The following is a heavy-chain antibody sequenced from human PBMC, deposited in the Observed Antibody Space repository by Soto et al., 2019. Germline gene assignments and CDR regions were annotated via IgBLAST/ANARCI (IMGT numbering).Heavy chain of an antibody. CDR1: GFTFSSYS. CDR2: ISSSSSYI. CDR3: ARPLDPLSSWFAFDI. Sequence: GGSLRLSCAASGFTFSSYSMNWVRQAPGKGLEWVSSISSSSSYIYYADSVKGRFTISRDNAKNSLYLQMNSLRAEDTAVYYCARPLDPLSSWFAFDIWGQGTMVTVS. J-gene: IGHJ3*02. D-gene: IGHD3-9*01. V-gene: IGHV3-21*01.